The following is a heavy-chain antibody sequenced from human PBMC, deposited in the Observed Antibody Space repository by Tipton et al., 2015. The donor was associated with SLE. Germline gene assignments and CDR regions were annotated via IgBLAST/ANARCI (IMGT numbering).Heavy chain of an antibody. J-gene: IGHJ2*01. Sequence: GLVKPSETLSLTCAVYGGSFSGYYWSWIRQPPGKGLEWIGEINHSGSTNYNPSLKSRVTISVDTSKNQFSLKLSSVTAADTAVYYCARGTRGWYFDLWGRGTLVTVSS. CDR1: GGSFSGYY. D-gene: IGHD3-10*01. CDR2: INHSGST. CDR3: ARGTRGWYFDL. V-gene: IGHV4-34*01.